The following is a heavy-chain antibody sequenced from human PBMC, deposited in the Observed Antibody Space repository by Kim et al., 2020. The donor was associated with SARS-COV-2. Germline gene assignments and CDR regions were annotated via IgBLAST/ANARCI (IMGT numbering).Heavy chain of an antibody. CDR1: GGSISSYY. Sequence: SETLSLTCTVSGGSISSYYWSWIRQPPGKGLEWIGYIYYSGSTNYNPSLKSRVTISVDTSKNQFSLKLSSVTAADTAVYYCARVVRTGYSYGLDYWGQGTLVTVSS. CDR3: ARVVRTGYSYGLDY. D-gene: IGHD5-18*01. J-gene: IGHJ4*02. V-gene: IGHV4-59*01. CDR2: IYYSGST.